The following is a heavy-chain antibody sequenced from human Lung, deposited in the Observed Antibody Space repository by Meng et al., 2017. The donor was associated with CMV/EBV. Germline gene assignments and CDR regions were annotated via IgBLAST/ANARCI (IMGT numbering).Heavy chain of an antibody. J-gene: IGHJ4*02. V-gene: IGHV4-39*01. CDR2: VYKSGSS. Sequence: GGSGSSSDNDGAGVRESPGKGMGWVGSVYKSGSSQNNPTLKSRVTITVDTYKNQFYLRRTSGTGADTAVYYCARHSETYWYSSPIDCGGQGTLVTVSS. D-gene: IGHD6-13*01. CDR3: ARHSETYWYSSPIDC. CDR1: GGSGSSSDND.